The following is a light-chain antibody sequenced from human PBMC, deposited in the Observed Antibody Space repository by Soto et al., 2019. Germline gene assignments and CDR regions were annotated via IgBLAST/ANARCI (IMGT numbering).Light chain of an antibody. V-gene: IGLV8-61*01. CDR1: SGSVSTNNY. J-gene: IGLJ3*02. CDR2: ATN. Sequence: QTVVTQEPSFSVSPGRTVTLTCGLSSGSVSTNNYPAWYQQTPGQAPRTLIYATNSRSSGVPGRFSGSILGNKAALTITGALADEESDYYCLLYVGSGIWVFGGGTKVTVL. CDR3: LLYVGSGIWV.